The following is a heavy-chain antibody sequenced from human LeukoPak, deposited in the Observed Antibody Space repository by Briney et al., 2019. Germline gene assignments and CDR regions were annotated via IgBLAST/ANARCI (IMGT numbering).Heavy chain of an antibody. J-gene: IGHJ1*01. CDR3: AKDRVYYDSSGYYYPEYFQH. Sequence: GGSLRLSCAASGFTFSSYAMSWVRQAPGKGLEWVSAISGSGGSTYYADSVKGRFTISRDNSKNTLYLQMNSLRAEDTAVYYCAKDRVYYDSSGYYYPEYFQHWGRGTLVTVSS. D-gene: IGHD3-22*01. V-gene: IGHV3-23*01. CDR1: GFTFSSYA. CDR2: ISGSGGST.